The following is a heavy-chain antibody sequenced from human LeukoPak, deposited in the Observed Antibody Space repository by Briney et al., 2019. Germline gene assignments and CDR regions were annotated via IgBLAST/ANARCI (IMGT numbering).Heavy chain of an antibody. V-gene: IGHV1-46*01. D-gene: IGHD4-23*01. CDR3: ARLRRWLTGYNWFDP. CDR2: INPSGGST. J-gene: IGHJ5*02. Sequence: ASVKVSCKASGYTFTSYYMHWVRQAPGQGLEWMGIINPSGGSTSYAQKFQGRVTMTRDMSTSTVYMELSSLRSEDTAVYYCARLRRWLTGYNWFDPWGQGTLVTVSS. CDR1: GYTFTSYY.